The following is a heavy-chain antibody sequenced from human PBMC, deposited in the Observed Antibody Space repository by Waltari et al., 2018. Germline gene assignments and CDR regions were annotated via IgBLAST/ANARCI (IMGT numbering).Heavy chain of an antibody. CDR3: ARQDVVLMAAAPTHFDH. CDR1: AFSISSGYY. CDR2: IYHSGNT. V-gene: IGHV4-38-2*02. Sequence: QVQLQESGPGLVKPSETLSLTCTVSAFSISSGYYWGWIRQPPGKGLEWIGSIYHSGNTYYNPSLKSRVTISVETSKNQFSLKLSSLTAADTAVYYCARQDVVLMAAAPTHFDHWGQGTPVTVSS. D-gene: IGHD2-15*01. J-gene: IGHJ4*02.